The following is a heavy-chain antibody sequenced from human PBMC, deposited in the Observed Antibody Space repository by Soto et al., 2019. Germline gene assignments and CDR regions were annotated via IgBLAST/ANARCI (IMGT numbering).Heavy chain of an antibody. CDR1: GGTFSSYA. J-gene: IGHJ6*02. Sequence: QVQLVQSGAEVKKPGSSVKVSCKASGGTFSSYAISWVRQAPGQGLEWMGGIIPIFGTANYAQKFQGRVTITADKSTSTAYMEVSSLRSEDTAVYYCARGSIGGGPNADYYYYGMDVWGQGTTVTVSS. CDR2: IIPIFGTA. CDR3: ARGSIGGGPNADYYYYGMDV. V-gene: IGHV1-69*06. D-gene: IGHD2-15*01.